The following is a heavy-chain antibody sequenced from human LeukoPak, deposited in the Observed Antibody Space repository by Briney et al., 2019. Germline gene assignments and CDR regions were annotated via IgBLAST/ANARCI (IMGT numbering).Heavy chain of an antibody. CDR1: GFDLSDYY. J-gene: IGHJ4*01. CDR3: ARRRDYFDY. CDR2: ISSSGGNI. V-gene: IGHV3-11*01. Sequence: GGSLRLSCVVSGFDLSDYYMSWIRQAPGKGLEWISYISSSGGNIYFADSVKGRFTMSRDNARGSLYLQMNSLTADDTGIYYCARRRDYFDYWGQGTLVTVSS.